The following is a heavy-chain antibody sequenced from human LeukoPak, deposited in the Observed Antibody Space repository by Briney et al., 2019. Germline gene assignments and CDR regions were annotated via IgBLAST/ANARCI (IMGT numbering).Heavy chain of an antibody. J-gene: IGHJ4*02. V-gene: IGHV3-43*01. CDR1: GFTFHNYH. D-gene: IGHD5/OR15-5a*01. CDR2: ISWDGGTT. CDR3: AKDTDSAIGY. Sequence: PGGSLRLSCAASGFTFHNYHMHRVRQAPGKGLEWVSLISWDGGTTYYADSVKGRFTISRDNSKNSLYLEMNSLRTEDTALYYCAKDTDSAIGYWGQGTLVTVSS.